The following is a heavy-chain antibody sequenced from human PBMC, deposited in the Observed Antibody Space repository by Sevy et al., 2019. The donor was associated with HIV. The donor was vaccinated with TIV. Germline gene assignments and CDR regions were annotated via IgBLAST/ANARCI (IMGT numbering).Heavy chain of an antibody. D-gene: IGHD6-19*01. CDR3: ARSNQWLENDL. V-gene: IGHV3-21*01. J-gene: IGHJ5*02. CDR2: ISRTSSYI. CDR1: GFTFSSYT. Sequence: GGSLRLSCAASGFTFSSYTMNWVRQAPGKGLEWVSSISRTSSYIYYADSLKGRSTISRDSAKNSVFLQMNSLRVEDTAVYYCARSNQWLENDLWGQGTLVTVSS.